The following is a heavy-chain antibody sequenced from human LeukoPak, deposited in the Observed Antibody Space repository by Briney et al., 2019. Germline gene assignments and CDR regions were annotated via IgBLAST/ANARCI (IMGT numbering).Heavy chain of an antibody. J-gene: IGHJ4*02. CDR1: GFTFSNYA. Sequence: GGSLRLSCVASGFTFSNYAMNWVRQAPGKGLECVSAISGRGGSTYYAESVRGRFTISRDNSRNTVSLQMNSLRAEDTAIYFCAKDQTLSYWGQGTLVTVSS. CDR2: ISGRGGST. V-gene: IGHV3-23*01. CDR3: AKDQTLSY.